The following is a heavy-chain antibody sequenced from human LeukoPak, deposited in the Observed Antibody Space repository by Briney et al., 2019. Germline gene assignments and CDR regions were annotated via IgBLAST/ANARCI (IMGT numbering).Heavy chain of an antibody. CDR2: IYYSGST. CDR1: GGSISSYY. D-gene: IGHD1-26*01. V-gene: IGHV4-59*12. Sequence: SETLSLTCTVSGGSISSYYWSWIRQPPGKGLEWIGYIYYSGSTNYNPSLKSRVTISVDTSKNQFSLKLSSVTAADTAVYYCAREIVGATSFDYWGQGTLVTVSS. CDR3: AREIVGATSFDY. J-gene: IGHJ4*02.